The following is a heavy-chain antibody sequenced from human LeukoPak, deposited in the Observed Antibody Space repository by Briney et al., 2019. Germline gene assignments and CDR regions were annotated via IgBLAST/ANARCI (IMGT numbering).Heavy chain of an antibody. CDR3: ATSVQAVAGSLDY. CDR2: IYSGGST. V-gene: IGHV3-53*01. CDR1: GFTFSSYG. Sequence: PGGSLRLSCAASGFTFSSYGMYWVRQAPGKGLEWVAVIYSGGSTYYADSVKGRFTISRDNSKNTLYLQMNSLRAEDTAVYYCATSVQAVAGSLDYWGQGTLVTVSS. D-gene: IGHD6-19*01. J-gene: IGHJ4*02.